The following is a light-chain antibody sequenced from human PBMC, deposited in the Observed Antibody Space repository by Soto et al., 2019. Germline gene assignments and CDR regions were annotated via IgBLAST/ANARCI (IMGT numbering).Light chain of an antibody. CDR3: QQYNIGYT. V-gene: IGKV1-5*01. CDR1: QSINKW. CDR2: DAA. J-gene: IGKJ2*01. Sequence: IQMTQSPSTLSASVGDRVTITCRASQSINKWVAWFQQKSGRAPKLLINDAATLQSGVPSRFSGTGSGTDFSLTISSLQPEDFAIYYCQQYNIGYTFGQGTRLDIK.